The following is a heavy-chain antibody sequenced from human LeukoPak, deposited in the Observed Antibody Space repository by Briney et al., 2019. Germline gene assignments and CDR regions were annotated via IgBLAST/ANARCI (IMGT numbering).Heavy chain of an antibody. J-gene: IGHJ4*02. Sequence: SETLSLTCTVSGGSISSGGYYWSWIRQPPGKGLEYIGYIYYSGSTYYNPSLKSRITISVDTSKNQFSLKLSSVTAADTAVYYCARGTWSSSIDYWGQGTLVTVSS. CDR2: IYYSGST. CDR1: GGSISSGGYY. D-gene: IGHD6-6*01. V-gene: IGHV4-30-4*08. CDR3: ARGTWSSSIDY.